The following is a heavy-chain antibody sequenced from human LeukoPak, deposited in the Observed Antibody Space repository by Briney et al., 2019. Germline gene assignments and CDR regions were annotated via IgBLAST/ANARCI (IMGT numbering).Heavy chain of an antibody. CDR3: ARDGDVVVPAAIGHYYYMGV. CDR2: IIPIFGTA. V-gene: IGHV1-69*05. J-gene: IGHJ6*03. D-gene: IGHD2-2*01. Sequence: ASVKVSYKASGGTFSSYAISWVRQAAGQGLEWMGGIIPIFGTANYAQKFQGRVTITTDESTSTAYMELSSLRSEDMAVYYCARDGDVVVPAAIGHYYYMGVWGKGTTVTVSS. CDR1: GGTFSSYA.